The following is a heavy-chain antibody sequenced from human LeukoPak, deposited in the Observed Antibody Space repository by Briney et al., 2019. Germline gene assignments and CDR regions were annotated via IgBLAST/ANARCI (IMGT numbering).Heavy chain of an antibody. D-gene: IGHD3-22*01. V-gene: IGHV4-61*01. CDR3: ARAPYYYDSSGYPEGPFDY. J-gene: IGHJ4*02. CDR1: GGSFSSGSYY. Sequence: SETLSLTCTVSGGSFSSGSYYWSWIRQPPGKGLEWIGYIYYSGSTNYNPSLKSRVTISVDTSKNQFSLKLSSVTAADTAVYYCARAPYYYDSSGYPEGPFDYWGQGTLVTVSS. CDR2: IYYSGST.